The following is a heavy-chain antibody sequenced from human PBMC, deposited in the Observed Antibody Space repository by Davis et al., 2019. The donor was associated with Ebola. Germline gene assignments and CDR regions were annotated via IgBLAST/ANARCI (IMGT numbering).Heavy chain of an antibody. Sequence: ASVKVSCKASGYTFTSYDINWVRQATGQGLEWMGWMNTNSGNTGYAQKFQGRLTMTRNTSISTAYMELSSLRSEDTAVYYCARDRCSGGSCYGGNWFDPWGQGTLVTVSS. CDR2: MNTNSGNT. CDR1: GYTFTSYD. J-gene: IGHJ5*02. D-gene: IGHD2-15*01. CDR3: ARDRCSGGSCYGGNWFDP. V-gene: IGHV1-8*01.